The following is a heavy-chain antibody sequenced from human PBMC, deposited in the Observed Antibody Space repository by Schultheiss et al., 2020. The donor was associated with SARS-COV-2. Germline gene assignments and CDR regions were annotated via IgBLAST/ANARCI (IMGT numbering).Heavy chain of an antibody. J-gene: IGHJ4*02. D-gene: IGHD3-22*01. V-gene: IGHV1-2*04. CDR1: GYTFTGYY. Sequence: ASVKVSCKASGYTFTGYYMHWVRQAPGQGLEWMGWINPNSGGTNYAQKFQGWVTMTRDTSISTAYMELSSLRSEDTAVYYCARATYYYDSSGYYYDYWGQGTLVTVSS. CDR3: ARATYYYDSSGYYYDY. CDR2: INPNSGGT.